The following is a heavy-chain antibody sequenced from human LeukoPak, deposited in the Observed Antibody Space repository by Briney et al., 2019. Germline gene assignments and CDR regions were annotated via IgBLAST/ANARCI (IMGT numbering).Heavy chain of an antibody. J-gene: IGHJ4*02. CDR3: SVVVAAPNEDDYSDN. CDR1: GYTFTGYY. CDR2: ISAYNGNT. D-gene: IGHD2-15*01. V-gene: IGHV1-18*04. Sequence: ASVKVSCKASGYTFTGYYMHWVRQAPGQGLEWMGWISAYNGNTNYAQKLQGRVTMTTDTSTSTAYMELRSLRSDDTAVYYCSVVVAAPNEDDYSDNWGQGTLVTVSS.